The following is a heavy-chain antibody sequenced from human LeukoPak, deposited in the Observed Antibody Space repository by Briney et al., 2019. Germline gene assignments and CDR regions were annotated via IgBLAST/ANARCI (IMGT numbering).Heavy chain of an antibody. CDR3: ARGIVVVPAAISLSRPGARFDY. J-gene: IGHJ4*02. D-gene: IGHD2-2*02. CDR2: INHSGST. Sequence: PSETLSLTCAVYGGSFSGYYWSWIRQPPGKGLEWIGEINHSGSTNYNPSLTSRVTISVDTSKNQFSLKLGSVTAADTAVYYCARGIVVVPAAISLSRPGARFDYWGQGTLVTVSS. V-gene: IGHV4-34*01. CDR1: GGSFSGYY.